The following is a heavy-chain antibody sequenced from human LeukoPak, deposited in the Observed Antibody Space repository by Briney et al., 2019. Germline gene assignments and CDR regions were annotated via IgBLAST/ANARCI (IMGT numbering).Heavy chain of an antibody. CDR2: IYWDDDK. D-gene: IGHD2-15*01. CDR1: GFSLSTIGVG. V-gene: IGHV2-5*02. J-gene: IGHJ4*02. CDR3: AHRQGSGDYWGY. Sequence: SGPTLVNPTQTLTLTCTFSGFSLSTIGVGVGWIRQPPAKALEWLALIYWDDDKRYSPSLKSRLTITKDTSKNQVVLTMTNMDPVDTATYYCAHRQGSGDYWGYWGQGTLVSVCS.